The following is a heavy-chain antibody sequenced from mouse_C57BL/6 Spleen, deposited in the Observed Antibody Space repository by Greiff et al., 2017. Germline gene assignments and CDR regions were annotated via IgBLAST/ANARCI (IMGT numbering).Heavy chain of an antibody. Sequence: EVKVEESGEGLVKPGGSLKLSCAASGFTFSSYAMSWVRQTPEKRLEWVAYISSGGDYIYYADTVKGRVTISRDNARNTLYLQMSSLKSEDTAMYYCTRGGSSYRGWYFDVWGTGTTVTVSS. J-gene: IGHJ1*03. CDR3: TRGGSSYRGWYFDV. V-gene: IGHV5-9-1*02. CDR2: ISSGGDYI. D-gene: IGHD1-1*01. CDR1: GFTFSSYA.